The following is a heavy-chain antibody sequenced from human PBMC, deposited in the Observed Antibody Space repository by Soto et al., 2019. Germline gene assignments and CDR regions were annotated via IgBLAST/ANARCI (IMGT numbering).Heavy chain of an antibody. V-gene: IGHV3-73*01. J-gene: IGHJ6*03. D-gene: IGHD5-12*01. CDR1: GFTFSGSA. CDR3: TRHVPLEEAIVATDYYYYYYMDV. Sequence: EVQLVESGGGLVQPGGSLKLSCAASGFTFSGSAMHWVRQASGKGLEWVGRIRSKANSYATAYAASVKGRFTISRDDSKNTAYLQMNSLKTEDTAVYYCTRHVPLEEAIVATDYYYYYYMDVWGKGTTVTVSS. CDR2: IRSKANSYAT.